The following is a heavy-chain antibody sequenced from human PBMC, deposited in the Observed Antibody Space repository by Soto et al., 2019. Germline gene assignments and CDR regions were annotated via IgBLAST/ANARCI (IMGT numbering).Heavy chain of an antibody. CDR3: ARCPAITGTLFDP. D-gene: IGHD1-20*01. J-gene: IGHJ5*02. Sequence: GGSLRLSCEASGFTFGDSYMAWIRQAPGEGLEWISYISSSSTYIKYADSVKGRFTISRDNAKNSLYLQMTNLRVGDTAVYYFARCPAITGTLFDPWVQGTLVTVSS. V-gene: IGHV3-11*06. CDR2: ISSSSTYI. CDR1: GFTFGDSY.